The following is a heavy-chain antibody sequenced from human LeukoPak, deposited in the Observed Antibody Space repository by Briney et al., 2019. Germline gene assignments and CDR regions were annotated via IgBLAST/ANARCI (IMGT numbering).Heavy chain of an antibody. V-gene: IGHV3-30*18. J-gene: IGHJ6*02. CDR3: AKEGGYCSSTSCPKRPYYYYYGMDV. Sequence: PGGSLRLSCAASGFTFSSYGMHWVRQAPGKGLEWVAVISYDGSNKYYADSVKGRFTISRDNSKNTLYLQMNSLRAEDTAVYYCAKEGGYCSSTSCPKRPYYYYYGMDVWGQGTTVTVSS. CDR2: ISYDGSNK. CDR1: GFTFSSYG. D-gene: IGHD2-2*01.